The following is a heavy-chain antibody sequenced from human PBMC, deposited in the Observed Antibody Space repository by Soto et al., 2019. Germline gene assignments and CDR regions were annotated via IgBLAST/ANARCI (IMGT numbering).Heavy chain of an antibody. J-gene: IGHJ6*02. V-gene: IGHV1-69*13. Sequence: SVKVSCKASGGTFSSYAISCVRQAPGQGLEWLRAIIPIFGTPNYQKKVQGRVTIKADESTSKAYMELTSLRSEHTAVYYCASPLAHYYDSSGYPRGNYYYGMDVWGQETTVTVSS. CDR3: ASPLAHYYDSSGYPRGNYYYGMDV. CDR2: IIPIFGTP. CDR1: GGTFSSYA. D-gene: IGHD3-22*01.